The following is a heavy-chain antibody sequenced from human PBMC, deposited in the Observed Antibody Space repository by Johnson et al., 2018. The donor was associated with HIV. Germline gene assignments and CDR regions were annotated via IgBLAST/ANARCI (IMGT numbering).Heavy chain of an antibody. CDR2: SNSDGSVT. CDR1: GLIFSRSW. CDR3: AKDRSIYDIIYAFDI. V-gene: IGHV3-74*01. J-gene: IGHJ3*02. D-gene: IGHD3-9*01. Sequence: VQLVESGGGLVQPGGSLRLSCAASGLIFSRSWMHWVRQAPGKGLVWVSRSNSDGSVTNYADSVKGRFTLSRDNSKNTLYLQMNSLRVEDTAVYYSAKDRSIYDIIYAFDIWGQGTMVTVSS.